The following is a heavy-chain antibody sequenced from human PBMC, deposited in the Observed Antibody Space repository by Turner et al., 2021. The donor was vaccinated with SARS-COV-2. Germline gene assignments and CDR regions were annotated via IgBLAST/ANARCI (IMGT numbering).Heavy chain of an antibody. V-gene: IGHV1-69*04. CDR1: GGTFSSYA. CDR2: IIPILGIA. J-gene: IGHJ4*02. D-gene: IGHD3-22*01. Sequence: QVQLVQSGAAVKKPGSSVKVSCKASGGTFSSYAINWVRQAPGQGLEWMGRIIPILGIANYAQKFQGRVTITADKSTSTAYMELSSLRSEDTAVYYCARAKFYYYDSSGYQYYFDYWGQGTLVTVSS. CDR3: ARAKFYYYDSSGYQYYFDY.